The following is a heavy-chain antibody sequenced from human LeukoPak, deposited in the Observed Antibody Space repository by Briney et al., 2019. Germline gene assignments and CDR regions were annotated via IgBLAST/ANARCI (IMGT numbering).Heavy chain of an antibody. D-gene: IGHD2-15*01. CDR1: GYTFTGYY. CDR2: INPSGGST. V-gene: IGHV1-46*01. CDR3: AREAGPDLGAATDFDY. J-gene: IGHJ4*02. Sequence: ASVKVSCKASGYTFTGYYMHWVRQAPGQGLEWMGIINPSGGSTSYAQKFQGRVTMTRDMSTSTVYMELSSLRSEDTAVYYCAREAGPDLGAATDFDYWGQGTLVTVSS.